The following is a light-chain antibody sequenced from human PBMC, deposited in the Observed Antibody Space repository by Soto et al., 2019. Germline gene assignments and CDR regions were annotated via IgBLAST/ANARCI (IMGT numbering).Light chain of an antibody. J-gene: IGKJ1*01. CDR2: AAS. CDR1: QSISNY. Sequence: ILLTQSPSSLSASVVGRVTIAFRASQSISNYLAWYQQKPGKAPKLLIYAASNRATGIPDRFSGSGSGTDFTLTISRLEPEDFAVYYCQQYGSSGTFGQGTKVDI. V-gene: IGKV1-NL1*01. CDR3: QQYGSSGT.